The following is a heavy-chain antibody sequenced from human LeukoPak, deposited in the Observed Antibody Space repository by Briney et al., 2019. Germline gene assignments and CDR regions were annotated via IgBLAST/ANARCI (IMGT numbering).Heavy chain of an antibody. CDR2: IIPIFGTA. J-gene: IGHJ4*02. CDR3: ATDLSGGSCYSFGY. V-gene: IGHV1-69*13. CDR1: GGTFSSYA. D-gene: IGHD2-15*01. Sequence: ASVKVSCKASGGTFSSYAISWVRQAPGQGLEWMGGIIPIFGTANYAQKFQGRVTITADESMSTAYMELSSLRSEDTAVYYCATDLSGGSCYSFGYWGQGTLVAVSS.